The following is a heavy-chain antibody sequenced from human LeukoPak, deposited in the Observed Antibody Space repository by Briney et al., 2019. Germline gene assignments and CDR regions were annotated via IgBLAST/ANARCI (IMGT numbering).Heavy chain of an antibody. V-gene: IGHV3-33*01. CDR3: ARDTIVATREGYYYYGMDV. J-gene: IGHJ6*04. CDR1: GFTFSSYG. Sequence: GRSLRLSCAASGFTFSSYGMHWVRQAPGKGLGRVAVIWNDGSNKYYADSVKGRFTISRENSKNTLYLQMNSLRAEDTAVYYCARDTIVATREGYYYYGMDVWGKGTTVTVSS. CDR2: IWNDGSNK. D-gene: IGHD5-12*01.